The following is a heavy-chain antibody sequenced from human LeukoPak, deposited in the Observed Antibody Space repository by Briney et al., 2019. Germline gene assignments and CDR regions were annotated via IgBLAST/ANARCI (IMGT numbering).Heavy chain of an antibody. J-gene: IGHJ4*02. D-gene: IGHD3-22*01. CDR1: GFTFSNAW. CDR2: IKSKTDGGTT. Sequence: GGSLRLSCAASGFTFSNAWMSWVRQAPGKGLEWVGRIKSKTDGGTTDYAAPVKGRFTISRDDSKNTLYLQMNGLKTEDTAVYYCTTAGKEYYYDSSGYYYNFDYWGQGTLVTVSS. V-gene: IGHV3-15*01. CDR3: TTAGKEYYYDSSGYYYNFDY.